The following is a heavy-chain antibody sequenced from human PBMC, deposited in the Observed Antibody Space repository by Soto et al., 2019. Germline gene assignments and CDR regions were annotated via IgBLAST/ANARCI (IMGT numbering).Heavy chain of an antibody. J-gene: IGHJ4*02. CDR1: GYTFTGYY. V-gene: IGHV1-2*02. CDR3: ARGRTGTTSYFDY. Sequence: PSVKVSCKASGYTFTGYYLHWVRQAPGQGLEWMGWINPNSGGTNYAQKFQSRVTMTRDTSISTAYMELSRLRSDDTAVYYCARGRTGTTSYFDYWGQGNLVTVSS. CDR2: INPNSGGT. D-gene: IGHD1-1*01.